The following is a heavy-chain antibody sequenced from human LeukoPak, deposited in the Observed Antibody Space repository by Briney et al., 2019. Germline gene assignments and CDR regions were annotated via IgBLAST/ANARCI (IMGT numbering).Heavy chain of an antibody. CDR2: IYYSGST. CDR1: GGSISSYY. Sequence: SETLSLTCTASGGSISSYYWSWIRQPPGKGLEWIGYIYYSGSTNYNPSLKSRVTISVDTSKNQFSLKLSSVTAADTAVYYCARGSGSYYAPGYYYYMDVWGKGTTVTVSS. D-gene: IGHD3-10*01. V-gene: IGHV4-59*01. CDR3: ARGSGSYYAPGYYYYMDV. J-gene: IGHJ6*03.